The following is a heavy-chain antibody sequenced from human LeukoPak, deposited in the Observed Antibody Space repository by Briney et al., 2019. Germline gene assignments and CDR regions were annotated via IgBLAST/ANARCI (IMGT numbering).Heavy chain of an antibody. Sequence: GGSLRLSSAASGFTFSSYAMSWVRQAPGKGLEWVSAISGSGGSTYYADSVKGRFTISRDTSTNARYLQMNSLRDEDTAVCYCAKGTHITMIVVAGDYWGQGTLVTVSS. V-gene: IGHV3-23*01. CDR3: AKGTHITMIVVAGDY. D-gene: IGHD3-22*01. CDR2: ISGSGGST. J-gene: IGHJ4*02. CDR1: GFTFSSYA.